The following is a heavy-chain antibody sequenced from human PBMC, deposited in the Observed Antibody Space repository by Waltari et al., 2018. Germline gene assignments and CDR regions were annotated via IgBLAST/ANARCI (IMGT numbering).Heavy chain of an antibody. CDR2: VFVSGST. CDR1: GDSLRSHY. CDR3: ARDRSPTYYLDY. V-gene: IGHV4-4*07. D-gene: IGHD2-15*01. J-gene: IGHJ4*02. Sequence: QVQLQESGPGLVKPSETLSLTCTVSGDSLRSHYWSWIRQSAGKGLDWIGRVFVSGSTMVNPSFKTRVTMSVDASKNEVSLKLSSVTAADTAVYYCARDRSPTYYLDYWGQGILVTVSS.